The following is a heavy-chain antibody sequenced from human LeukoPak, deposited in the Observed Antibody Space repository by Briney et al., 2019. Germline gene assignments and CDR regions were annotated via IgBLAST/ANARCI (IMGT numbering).Heavy chain of an antibody. J-gene: IGHJ4*02. CDR3: ARDRYDRSGYYDY. CDR2: ISSSSSYI. V-gene: IGHV3-21*01. CDR1: GFTLSSYS. D-gene: IGHD3-22*01. Sequence: PGGSLRLSCAASGFTLSSYSMNWVRQAPGKGLEWVSSISSSSSYIHYTDSVKGRFTISRDNTKKSLYLQMHSLRAEDTAVYYCARDRYDRSGYYDYWGQGTLVTVSS.